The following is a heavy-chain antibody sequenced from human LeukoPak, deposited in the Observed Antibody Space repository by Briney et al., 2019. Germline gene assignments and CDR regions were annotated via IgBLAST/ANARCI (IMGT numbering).Heavy chain of an antibody. CDR2: IIPIFGTA. CDR1: GGTFSSYA. D-gene: IGHD5-24*01. V-gene: IGHV1-69*13. Sequence: SVKVSCKASGGTFSSYAISWVRQAPGQGLEWMGGIIPIFGTANYAQKFQGRVTITADESTSTAYMELSSLRSEDTAVYYCASSARRDGYNYAGDYWGQGTLVTVSS. CDR3: ASSARRDGYNYAGDY. J-gene: IGHJ4*02.